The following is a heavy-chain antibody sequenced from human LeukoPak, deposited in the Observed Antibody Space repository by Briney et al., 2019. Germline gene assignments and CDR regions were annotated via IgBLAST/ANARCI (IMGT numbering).Heavy chain of an antibody. CDR1: GGSFSGYL. V-gene: IGHV4-34*01. D-gene: IGHD6-6*01. J-gene: IGHJ3*01. CDR3: ARHEFGSSSAAFDS. Sequence: SETLSLTCAVHGGSFSGYLRSWIRQPPGKGLEYIGEINHSGYTTYNPSLKSRVTISVDTSKNQFSLNMISVTAADTAVYYCARHEFGSSSAAFDSWGQGTMVIVSS. CDR2: INHSGYT.